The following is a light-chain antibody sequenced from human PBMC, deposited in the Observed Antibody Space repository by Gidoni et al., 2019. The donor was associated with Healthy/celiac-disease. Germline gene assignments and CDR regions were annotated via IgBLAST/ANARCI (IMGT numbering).Light chain of an antibody. Sequence: NQMPLHPSSVCASVGDRVIITRRASQGINSWLAWYQQKPGKAPKLLIYAASSLQSGVPSRFSGSGSGTDFTLTISSLQPEDFATYYCQQANSFPLTFGGGTKVEIK. CDR2: AAS. V-gene: IGKV1-12*01. CDR1: QGINSW. J-gene: IGKJ4*01. CDR3: QQANSFPLT.